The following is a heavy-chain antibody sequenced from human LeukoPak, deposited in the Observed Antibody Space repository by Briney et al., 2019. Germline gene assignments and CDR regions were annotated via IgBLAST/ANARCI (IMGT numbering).Heavy chain of an antibody. CDR2: ISATDSRP. CDR1: GFTFSIYA. D-gene: IGHD5-18*01. Sequence: GVSLRLSCAASGFTFSIYAMSWVRQAPGKGLEWVSAISATDSRPYYADSVKGRFTISRDNSKSTLYLQLNGLRGEDTAIYYCAKDLSYGFDYWGQGTLVTVSS. J-gene: IGHJ4*02. CDR3: AKDLSYGFDY. V-gene: IGHV3-23*01.